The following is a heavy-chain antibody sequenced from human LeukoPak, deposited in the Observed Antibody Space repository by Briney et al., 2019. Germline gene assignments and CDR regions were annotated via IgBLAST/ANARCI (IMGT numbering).Heavy chain of an antibody. CDR1: GFTFSNAW. CDR2: IKSKTDGGTT. V-gene: IGHV3-15*01. CDR3: TTDPYLNYYDSSTMY. D-gene: IGHD3-22*01. J-gene: IGHJ4*02. Sequence: GGPLRLSCAASGFTFSNAWMSWVRQARGEGLECCGRIKSKTDGGTTDYAAPVKGRFTISSDDSKNTLYLQMNSLKTEDTAVYYCTTDPYLNYYDSSTMYWGQGPLVSVSS.